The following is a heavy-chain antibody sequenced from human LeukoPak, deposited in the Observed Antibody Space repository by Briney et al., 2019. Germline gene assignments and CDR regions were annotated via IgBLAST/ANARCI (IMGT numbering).Heavy chain of an antibody. Sequence: PSETLSLTCSVSGGSISSSAYYWSWIRQPPGKGLEWIGEINHSGSTNYNPSLKSRVTISVDTSKNQFSLKLSSVTAADTAVYYCARQRRGYSYGSIDYWGQGTLVTVSS. CDR2: INHSGST. CDR3: ARQRRGYSYGSIDY. CDR1: GGSISSSAYY. J-gene: IGHJ4*02. V-gene: IGHV4-39*01. D-gene: IGHD5-18*01.